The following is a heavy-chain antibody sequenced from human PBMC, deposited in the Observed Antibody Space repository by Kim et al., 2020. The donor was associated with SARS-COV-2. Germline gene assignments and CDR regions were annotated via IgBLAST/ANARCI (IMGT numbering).Heavy chain of an antibody. CDR3: AKGRQGGAFDI. CDR2: ISYDGSNK. J-gene: IGHJ3*02. Sequence: GGSLRLSCAASGFTFSSYGMHWVRQAPGKGLEWVAVISYDGSNKYYADSVKGRFTISRDNSKNTLYLQMNSLRAEDTAVYYCAKGRQGGAFDIWGQGTMV. CDR1: GFTFSSYG. V-gene: IGHV3-30*18.